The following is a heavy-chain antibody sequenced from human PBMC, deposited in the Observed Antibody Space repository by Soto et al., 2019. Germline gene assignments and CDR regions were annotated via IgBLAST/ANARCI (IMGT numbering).Heavy chain of an antibody. D-gene: IGHD1-26*01. CDR2: IYYSGSA. Sequence: SETLSLTCTVSGGSISSYYWSWIRQPPGKGLEWIGYIYYSGSANYNPSLKSRVTISVDTSKNQFSLKLSSVTAADTAVYYCARTDRGSYYNWFDPWGQGTLVTVSS. CDR1: GGSISSYY. J-gene: IGHJ5*02. CDR3: ARTDRGSYYNWFDP. V-gene: IGHV4-59*01.